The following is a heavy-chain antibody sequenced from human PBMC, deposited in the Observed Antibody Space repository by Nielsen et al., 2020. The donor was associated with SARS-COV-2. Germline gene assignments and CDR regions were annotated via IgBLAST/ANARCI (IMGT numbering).Heavy chain of an antibody. CDR2: ISAYNGNT. J-gene: IGHJ4*02. D-gene: IGHD3-9*01. V-gene: IGHV1-18*01. CDR3: ARFLDYDILTGYLPYFDY. Sequence: WVGQAPGQGLEWMGWISAYNGNTNYAQKLQGRVTMTTDTSTSTAYMELRSLRSDDTAVYYCARFLDYDILTGYLPYFDYWGQGTLVTVSS.